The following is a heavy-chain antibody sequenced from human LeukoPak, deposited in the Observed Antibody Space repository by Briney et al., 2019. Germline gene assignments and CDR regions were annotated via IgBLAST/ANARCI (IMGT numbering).Heavy chain of an antibody. J-gene: IGHJ2*01. CDR3: ARGREGAKTRYFDL. D-gene: IGHD1-26*01. CDR1: GFTFSSHA. Sequence: GGSLRLSCAASGFTFSSHAMHWVRQAPGKGLECVSTISDSGDRTYYANSVKGRFSVPRDNSKNTLYLQMGSLRAEDVAVYYCARGREGAKTRYFDLWGRGTLVTVSS. CDR2: ISDSGDRT. V-gene: IGHV3-64*01.